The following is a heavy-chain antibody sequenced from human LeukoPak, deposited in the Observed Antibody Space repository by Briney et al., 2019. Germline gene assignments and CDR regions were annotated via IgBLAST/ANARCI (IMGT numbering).Heavy chain of an antibody. V-gene: IGHV4-4*07. Sequence: PSETLSLTCTVSGGSISSYYWSWIRQPAGKGREGIGRIYTSGSTNYNPSLKSRVTMSVDTSKNQFSLKLSSVTAADTAVYYCAATAGAARPDYWGQGTLVTVSS. CDR2: IYTSGST. CDR3: AATAGAARPDY. D-gene: IGHD6-6*01. J-gene: IGHJ4*02. CDR1: GGSISSYY.